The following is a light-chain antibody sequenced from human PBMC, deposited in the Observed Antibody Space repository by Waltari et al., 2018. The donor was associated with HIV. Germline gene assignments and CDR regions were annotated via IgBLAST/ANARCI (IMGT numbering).Light chain of an antibody. CDR2: EVS. CDR1: RSDVGGHTY. CDR3: SSYTTRSTPDPNWV. V-gene: IGLV2-14*01. J-gene: IGLJ3*02. Sequence: QSALTQPASVSGSPGQSIPISCTGTRSDVGGHTYVSWYQQHPAKAPKRIIFEVSNRPSGVSKRFSGSKSVNTAALTSSGLQAEDEADYYCSSYTTRSTPDPNWVFGGGTKLTVL.